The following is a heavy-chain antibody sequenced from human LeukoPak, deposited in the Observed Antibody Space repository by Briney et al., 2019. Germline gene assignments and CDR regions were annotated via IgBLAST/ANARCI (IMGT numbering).Heavy chain of an antibody. CDR1: GFTFSSYA. J-gene: IGHJ4*02. V-gene: IGHV3-64*01. D-gene: IGHD6-19*01. Sequence: GGSLRLSCAASGFTFSSYAMHWVRQAPGKGLEYVSAISSNGGSTYYANSVKGRFTISRDNSKNTLYPQMGSLRAEDMAVYYCARGHSSGWYRGAYYFDYWGQGTLVTVSS. CDR2: ISSNGGST. CDR3: ARGHSSGWYRGAYYFDY.